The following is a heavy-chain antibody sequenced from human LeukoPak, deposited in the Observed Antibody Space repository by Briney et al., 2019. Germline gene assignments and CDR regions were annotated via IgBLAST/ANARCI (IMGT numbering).Heavy chain of an antibody. V-gene: IGHV1-8*03. CDR1: GYTFTSYD. Sequence: ASVKVSCKASGYTFTSYDINRVRQATGQGLEWMGWMNPNSGNTGYAQKFQGRATITRNTSISTAYMELSSLRSEDTAVYYCARGFYYYYMDVWGKGTTVTVSS. J-gene: IGHJ6*03. CDR2: MNPNSGNT. CDR3: ARGFYYYYMDV.